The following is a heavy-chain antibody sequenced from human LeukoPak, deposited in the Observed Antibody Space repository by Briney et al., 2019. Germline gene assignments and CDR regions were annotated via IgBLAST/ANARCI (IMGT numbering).Heavy chain of an antibody. Sequence: GGSLRLSCAASGFTFSSYAMSWVRQAPGKGLEWVSAITGSGGSTYYADSVKGRFTISRDNSKNTLYLRMNSLRAEDTAVYYCAKDGHDYGDYFGYWGQGALVTVSS. CDR2: ITGSGGST. V-gene: IGHV3-23*01. D-gene: IGHD4-17*01. CDR1: GFTFSSYA. CDR3: AKDGHDYGDYFGY. J-gene: IGHJ4*02.